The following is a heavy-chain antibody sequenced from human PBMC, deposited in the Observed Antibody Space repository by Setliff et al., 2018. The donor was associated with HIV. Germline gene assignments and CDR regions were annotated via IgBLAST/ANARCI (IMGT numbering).Heavy chain of an antibody. CDR3: ARVVGATTYYFDY. J-gene: IGHJ4*02. CDR2: IHPVDSEI. D-gene: IGHD1-26*01. CDR1: GYSFTTYY. Sequence: GESLKISCQGSGYSFTTYYIGWVRQMPGKGLEWMGIIHPVDSEINYSPSFQGQVTISADKSISTAYLQWSSLKASDTAMYYCARVVGATTYYFDYWGQGTLVTVSS. V-gene: IGHV5-51*01.